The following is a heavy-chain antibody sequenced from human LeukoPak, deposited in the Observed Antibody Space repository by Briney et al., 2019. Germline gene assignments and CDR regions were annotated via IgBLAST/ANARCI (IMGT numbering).Heavy chain of an antibody. CDR3: AKGREPYYDSSAIDS. V-gene: IGHV3-23*01. Sequence: GGSLRLSCAASGFTFRSYAMNWVRQAPGKGLEWVSGISGSGISTYCADSVKSRFTFSRDNSKNTLYLQMSSLRADDTAVYYCAKGREPYYDSSAIDSWGQGTLVTVSS. CDR2: ISGSGIST. J-gene: IGHJ4*02. CDR1: GFTFRSYA. D-gene: IGHD3-22*01.